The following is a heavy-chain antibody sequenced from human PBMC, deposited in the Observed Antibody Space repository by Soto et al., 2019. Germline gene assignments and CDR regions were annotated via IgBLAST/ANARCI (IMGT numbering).Heavy chain of an antibody. Sequence: QVQLVQSEPEVRKPGASVKVSCKASGYIFTNYDITWVRQAPGQGLEWMGWVSGYNGNTKYAQKIQDRVTMTTDTSTSTVYMELRSLRSDDTAVYYCARFGSAPYYYYGVDVWGQGTTVFVSS. V-gene: IGHV1-18*01. D-gene: IGHD3-10*01. CDR3: ARFGSAPYYYYGVDV. J-gene: IGHJ6*02. CDR2: VSGYNGNT. CDR1: GYIFTNYD.